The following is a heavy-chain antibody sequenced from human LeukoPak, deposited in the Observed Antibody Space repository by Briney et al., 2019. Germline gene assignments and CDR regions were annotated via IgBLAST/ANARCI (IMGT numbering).Heavy chain of an antibody. J-gene: IGHJ4*02. CDR2: IKQDGSEK. CDR3: ARGESKSSRFDY. V-gene: IGHV3-7*01. D-gene: IGHD6-13*01. CDR1: GFTFSNYW. Sequence: GGSLRLSCAASGFTFSNYWMTWVRQAPGKGLEWVANIKQDGSEKYYVDSVKGRFTISRDNAKNSLYLQMNSLRAEDTAVYYCARGESKSSRFDYWGQGTLVTVSS.